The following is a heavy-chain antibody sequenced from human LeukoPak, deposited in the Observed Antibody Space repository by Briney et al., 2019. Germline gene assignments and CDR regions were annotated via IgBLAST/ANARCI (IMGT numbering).Heavy chain of an antibody. D-gene: IGHD3-3*01. Sequence: GGSLRLSCAASGFTFSSYGMSWVRQAPGEGLEWVSGINWNGGSTGYADSVKGRFTISRDNAKNSLYLQMNSLRAEDTALYYCARGGPTIFGVVISPFDYWGQGTLVTVSS. CDR3: ARGGPTIFGVVISPFDY. CDR2: INWNGGST. CDR1: GFTFSSYG. V-gene: IGHV3-20*04. J-gene: IGHJ4*02.